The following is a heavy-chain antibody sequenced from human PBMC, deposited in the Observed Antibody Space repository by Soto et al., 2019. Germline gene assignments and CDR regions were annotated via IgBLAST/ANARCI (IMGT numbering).Heavy chain of an antibody. Sequence: QVQMVESGGDLVKPGGALRLSCAASGFTFSDHYMTWIRQSPGKGLEWVSYISSDSATIYYTDSVQGRFTVSRDNAKNSVYLQMNSLRAEDTAVYYCAIDPYYYASYYWGQGTLVTVSS. CDR2: ISSDSATI. D-gene: IGHD3-10*01. CDR3: AIDPYYYASYY. V-gene: IGHV3-11*01. J-gene: IGHJ4*02. CDR1: GFTFSDHY.